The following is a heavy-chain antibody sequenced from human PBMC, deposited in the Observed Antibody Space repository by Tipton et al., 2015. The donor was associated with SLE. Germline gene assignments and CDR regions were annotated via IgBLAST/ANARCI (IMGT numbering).Heavy chain of an antibody. V-gene: IGHV4-59*12. J-gene: IGHJ4*02. CDR1: GGSISSYY. CDR3: VRDRSGSYSVDFDY. D-gene: IGHD1-26*01. CDR2: IYYSGNT. Sequence: TLSLTCTVSGGSISSYYWSWIRQPPGKGLEWIGYIYYSGNTYYNPSLKRRVTISVDTSKNQFSLKLSSVTAADTAVYYCVRDRSGSYSVDFDYWGQGTLVTVSA.